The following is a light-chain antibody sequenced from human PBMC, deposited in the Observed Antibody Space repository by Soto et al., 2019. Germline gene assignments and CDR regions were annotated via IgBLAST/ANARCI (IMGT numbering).Light chain of an antibody. V-gene: IGLV2-14*01. J-gene: IGLJ1*01. CDR1: SSDVGAYNY. Sequence: QSALTQPASASGSPGRSITISCTGTSSDVGAYNYASWYQQYPGEAPKVIIYDVSHRPAGVSNRFSGSKSGNTASLTISGLQTQDEADYYCSSYTSATTYVFGTGTKVTVL. CDR3: SSYTSATTYV. CDR2: DVS.